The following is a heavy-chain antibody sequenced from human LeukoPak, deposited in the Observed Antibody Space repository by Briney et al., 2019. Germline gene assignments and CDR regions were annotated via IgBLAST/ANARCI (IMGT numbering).Heavy chain of an antibody. V-gene: IGHV4-59*01. CDR2: IYYSGST. CDR1: GGSISSYY. Sequence: NSSETLSLTCTVSGGSISSYYWSWIRQPPGKGLEWIGYIYYSGSTNYNPSLKSRVTISVDTSKNQFSLKLSSVTAADTAVYYCARGRDTAMDNYYFDYWGQGTLVTVSS. CDR3: ARGRDTAMDNYYFDY. J-gene: IGHJ4*02. D-gene: IGHD5-18*01.